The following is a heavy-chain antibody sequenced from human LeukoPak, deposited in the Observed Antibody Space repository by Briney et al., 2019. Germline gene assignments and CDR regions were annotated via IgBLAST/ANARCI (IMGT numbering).Heavy chain of an antibody. CDR2: IYYSGST. D-gene: IGHD6-19*01. V-gene: IGHV4-59*01. CDR3: ARDRSGIALAEGWLDP. CDR1: GGSISSYS. Sequence: PSETLSLTCTVSGGSISSYSWSWIRQPPGKGLEWIGYIYYSGSTNYSPSLKSRVTISVDTSKNQFSLKLTSVTAADTAVYYCARDRSGIALAEGWLDPWGQGTLVTVSS. J-gene: IGHJ5*02.